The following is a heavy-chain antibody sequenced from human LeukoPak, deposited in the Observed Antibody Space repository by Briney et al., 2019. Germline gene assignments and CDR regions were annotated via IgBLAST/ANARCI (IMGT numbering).Heavy chain of an antibody. CDR1: GYTFTSYA. D-gene: IGHD5-24*01. CDR2: INAGNGNT. Sequence: GASVKVSCKASGYTFTSYAMRWVRQAPGQRLEWMGWINAGNGNTKYSQKFQGRVTITRDTSASTAYMELSSLRSEDTAVYYCARLNGYRGAFDIWGQGTMVTVSS. V-gene: IGHV1-3*01. CDR3: ARLNGYRGAFDI. J-gene: IGHJ3*02.